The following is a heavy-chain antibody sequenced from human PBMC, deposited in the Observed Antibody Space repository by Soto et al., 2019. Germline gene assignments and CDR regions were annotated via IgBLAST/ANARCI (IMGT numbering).Heavy chain of an antibody. CDR1: GGSFSGYY. CDR2: INHGGST. D-gene: IGHD3-3*01. CDR3: ARGAYDFWSGYYYYYGMDV. Sequence: SETLSLTCAVYGGSFSGYYWSWIRQPPGKGLEWIGEINHGGSTNYNPSLKSRVTISVDTSKNQFSLKLSSVTAADTAVYYCARGAYDFWSGYYYYYGMDVWGQGTTVTVSS. J-gene: IGHJ6*02. V-gene: IGHV4-34*01.